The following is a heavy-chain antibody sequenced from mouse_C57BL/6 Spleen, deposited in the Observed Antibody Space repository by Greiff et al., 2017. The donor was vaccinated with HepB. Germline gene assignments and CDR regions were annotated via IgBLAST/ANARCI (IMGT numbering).Heavy chain of an antibody. CDR2: IYPGSGNT. Sequence: QVQLQQSGAELVRPGASVKLSCKASGYTFTDYYINWVKQRPGQGLEWIARIYPGSGNTYYNEKFKGKATLTAEKSSSTAYMQLSSLTSEDSAVYFCARHGSSYDYAMDYWGQGTSVTVSS. D-gene: IGHD1-1*01. V-gene: IGHV1-76*01. CDR3: ARHGSSYDYAMDY. J-gene: IGHJ4*01. CDR1: GYTFTDYY.